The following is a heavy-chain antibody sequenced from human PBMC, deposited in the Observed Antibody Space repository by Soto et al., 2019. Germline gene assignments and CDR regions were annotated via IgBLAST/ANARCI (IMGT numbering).Heavy chain of an antibody. CDR3: ASAAKDRGGMDTIEGNHDC. D-gene: IGHD5-12*01. CDR2: IWYDGSNK. CDR1: GFTFSSYG. J-gene: IGHJ4*02. Sequence: QVQLVESGGGVVQPGRSLRLSCAASGFTFSSYGMHWVRQAPGKGLEWVAVIWYDGSNKYYADSVKGRFTISRDNSKNTLSLQENSLSSEDTAVYYCASAAKDRGGMDTIEGNHDCGGQGTLVTVSS. V-gene: IGHV3-33*01.